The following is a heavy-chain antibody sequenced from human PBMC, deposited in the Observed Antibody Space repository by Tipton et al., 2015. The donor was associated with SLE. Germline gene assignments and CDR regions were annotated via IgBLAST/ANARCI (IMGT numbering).Heavy chain of an antibody. CDR1: GGSISSYY. D-gene: IGHD1-26*01. CDR3: ARGNSGNFLPPNYFDY. V-gene: IGHV4-59*01. Sequence: TLSLTCTVSGGSISSYYWSWIRQPPGKGLEWIGYIYYSGSTNYNPSLKSRVTISVDTSKNQFSLKLSSVTAADTAVYYCARGNSGNFLPPNYFDYWGQGALVTVSS. CDR2: IYYSGST. J-gene: IGHJ4*02.